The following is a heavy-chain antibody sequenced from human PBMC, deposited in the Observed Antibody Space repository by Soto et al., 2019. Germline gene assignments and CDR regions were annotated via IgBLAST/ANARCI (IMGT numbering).Heavy chain of an antibody. V-gene: IGHV4-59*08. CDR2: IYYSGSI. D-gene: IGHD3-16*01. CDR3: ASPWDWGSLGY. J-gene: IGHJ4*02. Sequence: QVQLQESGPGLVKPSETLSLTCNVSGGSISSDYWSWIRQPPGKGLEWIGFIYYSGSINYNPSLESRVAISVAPSKTQFSLKLTSVTAADTAVYSCASPWDWGSLGYWGQGTLVTVSS. CDR1: GGSISSDY.